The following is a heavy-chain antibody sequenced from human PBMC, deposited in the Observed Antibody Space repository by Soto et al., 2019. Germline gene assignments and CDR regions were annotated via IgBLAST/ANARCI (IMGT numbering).Heavy chain of an antibody. CDR1: VFPFGANA. CDR3: ARAPRTYDFPYYFDN. V-gene: IGHV3-23*01. D-gene: IGHD3-3*01. Sequence: EVQVLESGGGLVQPGGSLRLSCVVSVFPFGANAMSWVRQAPGKGLEWVSGLSNTGRRTSYADSVKGRFNISRDNSENTLYLQMNSLRAEDTAVYYCARAPRTYDFPYYFDNWGQGALVTVSS. J-gene: IGHJ4*02. CDR2: LSNTGRRT.